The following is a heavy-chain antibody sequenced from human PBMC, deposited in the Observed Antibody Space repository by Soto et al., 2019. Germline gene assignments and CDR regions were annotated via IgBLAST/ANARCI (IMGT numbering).Heavy chain of an antibody. CDR3: ARDGENRLHFDY. J-gene: IGHJ4*02. CDR1: GFTFSSYG. CDR2: IWYDGSNK. V-gene: IGHV3-33*01. Sequence: GGSLRLSCAASGFTFSSYGMHWVRQAPGKGLEWVAVIWYDGSNKYYADSVKGRFTISRDNSKNTLYLQMNSLRAEDTAVYYCARDGENRLHFDYWGQGTLVTVSS. D-gene: IGHD4-17*01.